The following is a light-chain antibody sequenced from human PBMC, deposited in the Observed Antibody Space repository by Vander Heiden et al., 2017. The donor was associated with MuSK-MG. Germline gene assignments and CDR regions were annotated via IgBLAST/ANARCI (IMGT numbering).Light chain of an antibody. J-gene: IGKJ2*01. CDR2: GIS. Sequence: IELTQSPGTLSLSPGESATLSCRASQSVRSRSLAWYQQIPGQAPRLLIYGISTRATGIPDRFSASGSGTDFSLTVSRLEPEDFAVYYCQQYFTSPYTFGQGTKLEIK. CDR3: QQYFTSPYT. V-gene: IGKV3-20*01. CDR1: QSVRSRS.